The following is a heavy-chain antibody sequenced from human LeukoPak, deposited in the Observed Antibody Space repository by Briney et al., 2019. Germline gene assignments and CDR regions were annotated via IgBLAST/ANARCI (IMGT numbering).Heavy chain of an antibody. V-gene: IGHV4-59*01. Sequence: SETLSLTCTGSGGSISSYYWSWIRQPPGKGLEWSGYIYYSGSANYHPSLKSRVTISVDTSKNRFSLRLSSVTAADTAVYYCARVTGYMVEDYFDYWGQGTLVTVSS. CDR3: ARVTGYMVEDYFDY. CDR2: IYYSGSA. D-gene: IGHD6-13*01. CDR1: GGSISSYY. J-gene: IGHJ4*02.